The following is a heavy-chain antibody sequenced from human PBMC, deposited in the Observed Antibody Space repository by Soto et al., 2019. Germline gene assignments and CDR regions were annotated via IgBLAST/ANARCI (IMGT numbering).Heavy chain of an antibody. CDR3: ALSYPVTTDY. CDR1: GLTFSSYW. J-gene: IGHJ4*02. CDR2: INSDGSST. Sequence: EVQLVESGGGLVQPGGSLRLSCAASGLTFSSYWMHWVRQAPGKGLVWVSRINSDGSSTNYADSVKGRFTISRDNAKNTLHLQMNSLRAEDTAAYSCALSYPVTTDYWGQGTLVTVSS. D-gene: IGHD4-17*01. V-gene: IGHV3-74*01.